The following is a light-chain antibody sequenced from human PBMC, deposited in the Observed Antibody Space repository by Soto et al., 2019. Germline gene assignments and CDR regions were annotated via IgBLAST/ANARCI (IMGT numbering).Light chain of an antibody. CDR3: AAWDDSLNGVI. CDR1: NSNVGNNA. CDR2: SDN. Sequence: QPVLNQPPSASGTPGQRGTISCSGNNSNVGNNAVSWYQHVPGTAPKLLIYSDNQRPSGVPDRFSGSKSGTSASLAISGLQSGDEADYYCAAWDDSLNGVIFGGGTKLTVL. V-gene: IGLV1-44*01. J-gene: IGLJ2*01.